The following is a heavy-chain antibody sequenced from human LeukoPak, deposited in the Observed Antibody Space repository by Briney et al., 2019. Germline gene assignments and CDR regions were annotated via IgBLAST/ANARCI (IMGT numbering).Heavy chain of an antibody. CDR3: ARGVGYSNPFVAFDI. J-gene: IGHJ3*02. Sequence: GGSLRLSCEASGLTLSSFAMYWVRQAPGKGLEWVTLISCYGSKKKYVDSVRGRFTISRDNSKNTLCLRLNSLRTEDTGVCSCARGVGYSNPFVAFDIWGQGTMVTVSS. V-gene: IGHV3-30*03. CDR1: GLTLSSFA. D-gene: IGHD4-11*01. CDR2: ISCYGSKK.